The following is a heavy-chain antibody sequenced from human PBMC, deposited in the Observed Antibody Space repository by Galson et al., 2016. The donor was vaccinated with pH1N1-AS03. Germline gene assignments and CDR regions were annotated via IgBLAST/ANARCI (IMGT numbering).Heavy chain of an antibody. V-gene: IGHV7-4-1*02. D-gene: IGHD3-16*01. CDR1: GYTFTDYP. J-gene: IGHJ4*02. Sequence: SVKVSCKASGYTFTDYPMNWVRQAPGQGLEWMGWIHTTTGNPTYAQDFTGRFAFSFETSVSPAYLQITGLKAEDTAVYYCTRFANVSPYYFDQWGQGTLLTVSS. CDR3: TRFANVSPYYFDQ. CDR2: IHTTTGNP.